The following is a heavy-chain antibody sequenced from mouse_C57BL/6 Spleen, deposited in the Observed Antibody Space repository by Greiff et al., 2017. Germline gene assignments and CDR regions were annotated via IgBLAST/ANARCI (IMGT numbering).Heavy chain of an antibody. J-gene: IGHJ3*01. Sequence: QVQLQQPGAELVRPGSSVKLSCKASGYTFTSYWMHWVKQRPIQGLEWIGNIDPSDSETHYNQKFKDKATLTVEKSSSTAYMQLSSLTSEDSAVYYCARSRDYGSSEAWFAYWGQGTLVTVSA. D-gene: IGHD1-1*01. V-gene: IGHV1-52*01. CDR2: IDPSDSET. CDR3: ARSRDYGSSEAWFAY. CDR1: GYTFTSYW.